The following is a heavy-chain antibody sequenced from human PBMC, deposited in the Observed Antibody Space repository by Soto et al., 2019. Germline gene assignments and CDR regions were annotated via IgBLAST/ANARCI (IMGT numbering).Heavy chain of an antibody. Sequence: GGSLRLSCAASGFTFNNYAMSWVRLAPGKGLEWVSTISDDGGSTYSADSVKGRFTISRDNSTKTLYLQMNSLRAEDTAVYYCAKGLVPAAKTSLNDYWGQGTLVTVS. CDR2: ISDDGGST. CDR1: GFTFNNYA. J-gene: IGHJ4*02. V-gene: IGHV3-23*01. CDR3: AKGLVPAAKTSLNDY. D-gene: IGHD2-2*01.